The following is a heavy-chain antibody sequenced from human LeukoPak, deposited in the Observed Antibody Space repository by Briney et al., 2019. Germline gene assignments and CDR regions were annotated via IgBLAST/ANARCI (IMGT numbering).Heavy chain of an antibody. CDR1: GFTFSSYG. D-gene: IGHD4-17*01. J-gene: IGHJ5*02. CDR3: ARLYGTYPGWFDP. V-gene: IGHV3-33*01. Sequence: GGSLRLSCAASGFTFSSYGMHWVRQAPGKGLEWVAVIWYDGSNKYYADSVKGRFTISRDNSKNTLYLQMNSLRTEDTAVYYCARLYGTYPGWFDPWGQGTLVTVSS. CDR2: IWYDGSNK.